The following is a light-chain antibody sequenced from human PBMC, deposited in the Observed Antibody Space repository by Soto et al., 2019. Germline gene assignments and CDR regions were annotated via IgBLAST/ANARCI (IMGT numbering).Light chain of an antibody. CDR3: QSYDSNLSVV. CDR1: SSNIGAGYD. V-gene: IGLV1-40*01. CDR2: GNS. J-gene: IGLJ2*01. Sequence: QSVLTQPPSVSGAPGQRVTISCTGSSSNIGAGYDVPWYQQLPGTAPKLLIYGNSNRPSGVPDRFSGSKSGSSASLAITGXXXXXXXDYYCQSYDSNLSVVFGGGTKLTVL.